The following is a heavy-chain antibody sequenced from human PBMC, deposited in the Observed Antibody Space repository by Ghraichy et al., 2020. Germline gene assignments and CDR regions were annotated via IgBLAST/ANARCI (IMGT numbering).Heavy chain of an antibody. J-gene: IGHJ6*02. CDR3: AAVGYCSGGSCYRGYYYYGMDV. Sequence: SVKVSCKASGFTFTSSAVQWVRQARGQRLEWIGWIVVGSGNTNYAQKFQERVTITRDMSTSTAYMELSSLRSEDTAVYYCAAVGYCSGGSCYRGYYYYGMDVWGQGTTVTVSS. CDR1: GFTFTSSA. D-gene: IGHD2-15*01. CDR2: IVVGSGNT. V-gene: IGHV1-58*01.